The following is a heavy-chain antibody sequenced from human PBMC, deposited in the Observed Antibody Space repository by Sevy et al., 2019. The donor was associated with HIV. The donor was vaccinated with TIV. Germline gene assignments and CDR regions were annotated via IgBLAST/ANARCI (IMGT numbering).Heavy chain of an antibody. CDR2: INHSGST. CDR1: GGSFSGYY. CDR3: ARGGACSSTSCPEWWFDP. J-gene: IGHJ5*02. V-gene: IGHV4-34*01. D-gene: IGHD2-2*01. Sequence: SETLSLTCAVYGGSFSGYYWSWIRQPPGKGLEWIGQINHSGSTNYNPSLKSRVTISVDTSKNQFSLKLSSVTAADTAVYYCARGGACSSTSCPEWWFDPWGQGTLVTVSS.